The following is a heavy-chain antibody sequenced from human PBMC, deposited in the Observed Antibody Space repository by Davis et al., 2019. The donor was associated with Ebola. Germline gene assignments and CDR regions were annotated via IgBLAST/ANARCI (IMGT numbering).Heavy chain of an antibody. CDR3: ARVESNYYYRMDV. CDR2: IIPVVDTK. CDR1: GGTFTNYA. J-gene: IGHJ6*04. V-gene: IGHV1-8*01. Sequence: ASVKVSCKTSGGTFTNYAVNWVRQAPGQGLEGMGRIIPVVDTKDYAQKFQGRVTMTRNTTRSTAYMELSSLRSEDTAVYYCARVESNYYYRMDVWGKGTTVTVSS. D-gene: IGHD6-6*01.